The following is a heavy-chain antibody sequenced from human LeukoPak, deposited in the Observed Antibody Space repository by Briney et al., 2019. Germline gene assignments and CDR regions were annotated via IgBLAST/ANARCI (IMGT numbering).Heavy chain of an antibody. J-gene: IGHJ6*04. CDR1: GFTFDDYA. D-gene: IGHD3-10*01. Sequence: GRSLRLSCAASGFTFDDYAMHWVRQAPGQGLEWVSGISWNSGSIGYADSVKGRFTISRDNAKNSLYLQMNSLRAEDTALYYCAKDKGSGSYSHYYYGMDVWGKGTTVTVSS. CDR3: AKDKGSGSYSHYYYGMDV. V-gene: IGHV3-9*01. CDR2: ISWNSGSI.